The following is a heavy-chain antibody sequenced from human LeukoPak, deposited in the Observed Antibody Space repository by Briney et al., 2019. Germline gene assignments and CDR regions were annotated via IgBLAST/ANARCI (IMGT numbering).Heavy chain of an antibody. V-gene: IGHV1-18*01. Sequence: RASVKVSCKASGYTFTSYGISWVRQAPGQGLEWMGWISAYNGNTNYAQKFQGRVTITADKSTSTAYMELSSLRSEDTAVYYCARGGITMVRGVNFDYWGQGTLVTVSS. CDR1: GYTFTSYG. CDR3: ARGGITMVRGVNFDY. D-gene: IGHD3-10*01. J-gene: IGHJ4*02. CDR2: ISAYNGNT.